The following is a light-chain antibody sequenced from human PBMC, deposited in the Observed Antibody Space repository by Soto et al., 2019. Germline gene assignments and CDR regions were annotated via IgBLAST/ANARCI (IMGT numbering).Light chain of an antibody. CDR3: QQRSNWSPFT. V-gene: IGKV3-11*01. CDR2: DAS. CDR1: QSVNSNY. Sequence: EIVMTQSPATLSVSPGERATLSCRASQSVNSNYLAWYQQKPGQAPRLLIYDASNRSTDIPTRFSGSGSGTDFTLTISSLEPEDFAVYYCQQRSNWSPFTFGPGTKVDIK. J-gene: IGKJ3*01.